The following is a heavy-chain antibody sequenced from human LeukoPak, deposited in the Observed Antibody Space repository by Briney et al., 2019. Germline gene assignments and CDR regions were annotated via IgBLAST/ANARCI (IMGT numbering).Heavy chain of an antibody. CDR2: ISAYNGNT. CDR1: GYTFTSYG. D-gene: IGHD5-12*01. CDR3: AREIVAQGYFDL. V-gene: IGHV1-18*01. J-gene: IGHJ2*01. Sequence: ASVKVSCKASGYTFTSYGISWVRRAPGQGLEWMEWISAYNGNTNYAQKLQGRVTMTTDASTSTAYMELRSLRSDDTAVYYCAREIVAQGYFDLWGRGTLVTVSS.